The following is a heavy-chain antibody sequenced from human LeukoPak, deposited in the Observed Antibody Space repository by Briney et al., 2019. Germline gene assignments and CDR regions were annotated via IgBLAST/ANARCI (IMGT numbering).Heavy chain of an antibody. V-gene: IGHV4-59*01. Sequence: PSETLSLTCTVSGGSIGSYYWSWIRQPPGKGLEWIGYIYYSGSTNYNPSLKSRVTISVDTSKNQFSLKLSSVTAADTAVYYCARDRLYCSSTSCFHYFDYWGQGTLVTVSS. CDR3: ARDRLYCSSTSCFHYFDY. D-gene: IGHD2-2*01. CDR2: IYYSGST. CDR1: GGSIGSYY. J-gene: IGHJ4*02.